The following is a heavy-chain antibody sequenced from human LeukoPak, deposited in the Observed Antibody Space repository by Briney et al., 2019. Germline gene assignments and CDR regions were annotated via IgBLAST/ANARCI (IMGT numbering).Heavy chain of an antibody. D-gene: IGHD1-1*01. J-gene: IGHJ3*02. CDR1: GFTVSSNY. V-gene: IGHV3-66*01. Sequence: PGGSLRLSCAASGFTVSSNYMSWVRQAPGKGLEWVSVIYSGGSTYYADSVKGRFTISRDNSKNTLYLQMNSLRAEDTAVYYCARSALDAADAFDIWGQGTMVTVSS. CDR3: ARSALDAADAFDI. CDR2: IYSGGST.